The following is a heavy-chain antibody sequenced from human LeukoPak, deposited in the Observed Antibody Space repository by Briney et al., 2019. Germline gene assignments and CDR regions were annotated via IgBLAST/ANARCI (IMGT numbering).Heavy chain of an antibody. V-gene: IGHV3-23*01. CDR3: GSDPNGNYVGALGY. Sequence: GGSLRLSCVASGLTFTSYALSWVRQTPGKGLEWVASVSSGGDGSHCAESVRGRFTISRDNVKNTIYLQMNSLRAEDTGMYFCGSDPNGNYVGALGYWGRGTLVTVSS. CDR2: VSSGGDGS. D-gene: IGHD2-8*01. CDR1: GLTFTSYA. J-gene: IGHJ4*01.